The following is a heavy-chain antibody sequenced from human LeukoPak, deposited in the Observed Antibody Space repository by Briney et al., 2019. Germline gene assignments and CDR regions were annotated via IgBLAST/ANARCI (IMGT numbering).Heavy chain of an antibody. CDR1: GFTFSAFA. CDR2: ISDSSSYI. D-gene: IGHD1-26*01. V-gene: IGHV3-21*01. J-gene: IGHJ4*02. Sequence: GGSLRLSCAASGFTFSAFAMSWVRQAPGKGLEWVSSISDSSSYINFADSVKGRLTISRDDAKNSLYLQMNSLRAEDTAVYYCARDLTLLVGATDYWGQGTLVTVSS. CDR3: ARDLTLLVGATDY.